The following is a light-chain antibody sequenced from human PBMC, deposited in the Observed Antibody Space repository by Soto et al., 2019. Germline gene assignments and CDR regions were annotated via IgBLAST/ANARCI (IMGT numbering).Light chain of an antibody. CDR2: TAS. J-gene: IGKJ1*01. Sequence: LLTQSPGTLSLSPGERAPLSCRASQSVSNNYLAWYQRKPGQTPRLLIYTASSRAAGVPDRFSGSGSGTDFTLAISRLEPGDFAVYYCQQYGRSPATFGQGTKVDI. CDR3: QQYGRSPAT. V-gene: IGKV3-20*01. CDR1: QSVSNNY.